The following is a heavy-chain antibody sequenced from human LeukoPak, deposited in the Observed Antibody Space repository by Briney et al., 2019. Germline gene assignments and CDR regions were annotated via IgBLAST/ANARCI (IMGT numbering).Heavy chain of an antibody. J-gene: IGHJ4*02. CDR1: GFTFDDYA. D-gene: IGHD3-9*01. CDR2: ISWNSGSI. Sequence: GGSLRLSCAASGFTFDDYAMQWVRQAPGKGLEWVSGISWNSGSIVYADSVKGRFTISRDNAKNSLYLQMNSLRAEDTALYYCAKCDNYDILTGHFDYWGQGTLVTVSS. CDR3: AKCDNYDILTGHFDY. V-gene: IGHV3-9*01.